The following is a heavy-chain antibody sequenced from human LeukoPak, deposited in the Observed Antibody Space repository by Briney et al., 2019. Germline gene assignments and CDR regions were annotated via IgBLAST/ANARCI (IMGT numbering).Heavy chain of an antibody. CDR2: IDRDGSRI. D-gene: IGHD4-23*01. CDR1: GYIFSSYW. Sequence: PGGSLRLSCAASGYIFSSYWMHWVRQAPGKGLVWVSRIDRDGSRINYADSVKGRFTISRDNGKNTLFLQMNSLRAEDAAVYYCVRGNDYGGPHYWGQGTLVTVSS. CDR3: VRGNDYGGPHY. J-gene: IGHJ4*02. V-gene: IGHV3-74*01.